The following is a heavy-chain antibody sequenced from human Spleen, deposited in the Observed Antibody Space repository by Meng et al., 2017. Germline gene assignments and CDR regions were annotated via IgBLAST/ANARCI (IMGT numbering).Heavy chain of an antibody. D-gene: IGHD3-10*01. J-gene: IGHJ4*02. CDR3: ARDYGSGTVALGNNDY. CDR1: GGSISRSSHY. Sequence: SETLSLTCTVSGGSISRSSHYWGWIRQPPGKGLEWIGSIYYTGTTYYNPSLKSRVTISVDTSKNQFYLKLSSVTAADTAVYYCARDYGSGTVALGNNDYWGQGILVTVSS. CDR2: IYYTGTT. V-gene: IGHV4-39*07.